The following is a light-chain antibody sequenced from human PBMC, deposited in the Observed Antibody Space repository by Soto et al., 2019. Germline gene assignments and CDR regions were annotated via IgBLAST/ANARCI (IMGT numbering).Light chain of an antibody. CDR3: QQYGSSPIT. CDR2: GAS. Sequence: EIVLTQSPASLSLSPGERATVSCRASQSVSTYLAWYQQKPGQAPRLLIYGASSRATGIPDRFSGSGSGTDFTLTISRLEPEDFAVYYCQQYGSSPITFGQGTRLEI. V-gene: IGKV3-20*01. CDR1: QSVSTY. J-gene: IGKJ5*01.